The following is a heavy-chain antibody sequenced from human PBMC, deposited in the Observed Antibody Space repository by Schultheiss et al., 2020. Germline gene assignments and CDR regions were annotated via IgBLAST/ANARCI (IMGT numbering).Heavy chain of an antibody. J-gene: IGHJ4*02. CDR3: ARGGSTVTFDH. CDR2: VWHSGST. D-gene: IGHD4-17*01. CDR1: GGSISSYY. Sequence: SETLSLTCTVSGGSISSYYWSWIRQPPGKGLEWIGSVWHSGSTFYNPSLKSRVTISLDTSTQFSLSLSAVTAADTAVYYCARGGSTVTFDHWGQGTLVTVSS. V-gene: IGHV4-59*01.